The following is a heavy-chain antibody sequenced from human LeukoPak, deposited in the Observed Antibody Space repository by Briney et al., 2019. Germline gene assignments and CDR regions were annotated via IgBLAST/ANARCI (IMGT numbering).Heavy chain of an antibody. V-gene: IGHV3-74*01. J-gene: IGHJ6*03. D-gene: IGHD6-13*01. Sequence: PGGSLRLSCAASGFTFSSYWMHWVRQAPGKGLVWVSRINSDGSSTSYADSVKGRFTISRDSAQNTLYLQMNSLRAEDTAVYYCARFVYSSSWYTYYYFYYMDVWGKGTTVTVSS. CDR2: INSDGSST. CDR1: GFTFSSYW. CDR3: ARFVYSSSWYTYYYFYYMDV.